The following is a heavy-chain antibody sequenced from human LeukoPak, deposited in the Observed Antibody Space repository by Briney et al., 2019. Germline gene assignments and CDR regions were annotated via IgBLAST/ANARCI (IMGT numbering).Heavy chain of an antibody. D-gene: IGHD3-10*01. Sequence: SETLSLTCTVSGGSISSYYWSWIRQPPGKGLEWIGYIYYSGSTNYNPSLKSRVTISVDTSKNQFSLKLSSVTAADTAVCYCAREEERAWYYGSGPGAFDIWGQGTMVTVSS. J-gene: IGHJ3*02. CDR2: IYYSGST. CDR1: GGSISSYY. V-gene: IGHV4-59*01. CDR3: AREEERAWYYGSGPGAFDI.